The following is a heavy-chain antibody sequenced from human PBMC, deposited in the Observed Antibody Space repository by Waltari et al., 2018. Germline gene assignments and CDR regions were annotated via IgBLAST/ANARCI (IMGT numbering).Heavy chain of an antibody. CDR1: GFRFLDFA. J-gene: IGHJ4*02. CDR3: AKGRGYDFFDS. D-gene: IGHD3-3*01. V-gene: IGHV3-23*04. Sequence: LLVEAGGGLVEQGGSLRLSCAASGFRFLDFAMNWVRQAPGKGLDWVSGIRGSGDSTYYANSLKGRFTISRDNSKNTLSLQMNGLRAEETAVYYCAKGRGYDFFDSWGQGTLVTVSS. CDR2: IRGSGDST.